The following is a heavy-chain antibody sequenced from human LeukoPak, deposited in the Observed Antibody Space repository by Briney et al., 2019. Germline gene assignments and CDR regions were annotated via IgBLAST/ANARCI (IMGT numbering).Heavy chain of an antibody. CDR3: AIAAGWEQAY. CDR1: GFTFSTYW. D-gene: IGHD1-26*01. J-gene: IGHJ4*02. Sequence: GGALRLSCAASGFTFSTYWRSGVRQARGKGLEWVANINQDGRATNDVDSAKGRFNVSRDNAKNSVFLQMSSLRAEDTAVYYCAIAAGWEQAYWGQGTLVTVSS. V-gene: IGHV3-7*01. CDR2: INQDGRAT.